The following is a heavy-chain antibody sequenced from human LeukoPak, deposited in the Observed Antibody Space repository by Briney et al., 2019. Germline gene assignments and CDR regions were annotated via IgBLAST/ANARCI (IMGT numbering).Heavy chain of an antibody. D-gene: IGHD2/OR15-2a*01. V-gene: IGHV4-59*01. CDR3: ARRNRYGALYFDY. CDR2: IYYSGST. CDR1: GGSISSYY. J-gene: IGHJ4*02. Sequence: SETLSLTCTVSGGSISSYYWSWIRQPPGKGLEWIGYIYYSGSTNYNPSLKSRVTISVDTSKNQFSLKLSSVTAADTAVYYCARRNRYGALYFDYWGQGTLVTVSS.